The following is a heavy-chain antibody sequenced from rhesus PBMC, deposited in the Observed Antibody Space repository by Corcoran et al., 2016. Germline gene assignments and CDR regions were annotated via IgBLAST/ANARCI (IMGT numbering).Heavy chain of an antibody. V-gene: IGHV3-30*02. CDR1: GFPFSNSW. D-gene: IGHD5-12*01. CDR2: IKSKADGETA. CDR3: TTGIH. Sequence: DVQLVDSGAGLVQLGGSLRLPCAASGFPFSNSWMSWVRQAPGKGLEWVARIKSKADGETADYAASVKGRFTISRDDSKNTLYLQMNSLRTEDTAVYYCTTGIHWGQGVLVIVSS. J-gene: IGHJ4*01.